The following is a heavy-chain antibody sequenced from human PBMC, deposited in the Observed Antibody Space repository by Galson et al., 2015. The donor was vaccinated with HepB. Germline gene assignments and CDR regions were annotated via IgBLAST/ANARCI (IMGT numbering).Heavy chain of an antibody. V-gene: IGHV3-73*01. D-gene: IGHD6-6*01. CDR3: TRLVYSSSSEGDH. J-gene: IGHJ4*02. CDR1: GFTFSGSA. Sequence: SLRLSCAASGFTFSGSAMHWVRQASGKGLEWVGRIRSKANSYATAYAASVKGRFTISRDDSKNTAYLQMNSLKTEDTAVYYCTRLVYSSSSEGDHWGQGTLVTVSS. CDR2: IRSKANSYAT.